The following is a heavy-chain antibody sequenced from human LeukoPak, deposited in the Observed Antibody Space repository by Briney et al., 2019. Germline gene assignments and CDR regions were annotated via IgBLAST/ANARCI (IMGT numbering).Heavy chain of an antibody. D-gene: IGHD1-1*01. CDR3: ARDPYNGAYSEGYYYYYMDV. Sequence: GGTLRLSCAASGFTFSTYGMTWVRLAPGKGLEWVSAISNSGGRTYYADSVRGRFTISRDNSKNTLYLQMNSLRVEDTAIYYCARDPYNGAYSEGYYYYYMDVWGKGTTVAVSS. J-gene: IGHJ6*03. CDR1: GFTFSTYG. V-gene: IGHV3-23*01. CDR2: ISNSGGRT.